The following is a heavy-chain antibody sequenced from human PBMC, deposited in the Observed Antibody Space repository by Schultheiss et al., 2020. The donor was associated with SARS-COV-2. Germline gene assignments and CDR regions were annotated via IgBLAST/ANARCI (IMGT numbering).Heavy chain of an antibody. CDR2: ISGSGGST. CDR1: GFTFSSYW. V-gene: IGHV3-74*01. CDR3: AGSPSVGGAP. D-gene: IGHD2-2*01. Sequence: GGSLRLSCAASGFTFSSYWMHWVRQAPGKGLEWVSAISGSGGSTYYADSVKGRFTISRDNAKNTLYLQMNSLRAEDTALYYCAGSPSVGGAPWGQGTLVTVSS. J-gene: IGHJ5*02.